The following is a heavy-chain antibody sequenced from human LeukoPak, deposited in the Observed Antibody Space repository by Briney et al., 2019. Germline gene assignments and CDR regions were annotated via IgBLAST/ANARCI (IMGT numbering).Heavy chain of an antibody. CDR1: GGSISSGGYH. J-gene: IGHJ4*02. CDR2: IYYSGST. D-gene: IGHD3-22*01. Sequence: SETLSLTCTVSGGSISSGGYHWSWIRQHPGKGLEWIGYIYYSGSTYYNPSLKSRVTISVDTSKNQFSLKLSSVTAADTAVYYCARDKGLGLRDSSGYFDYWGQGTLVTVSS. V-gene: IGHV4-31*03. CDR3: ARDKGLGLRDSSGYFDY.